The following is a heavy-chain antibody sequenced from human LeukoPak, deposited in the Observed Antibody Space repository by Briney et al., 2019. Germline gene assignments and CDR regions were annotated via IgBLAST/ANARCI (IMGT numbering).Heavy chain of an antibody. CDR2: IYSGGST. J-gene: IGHJ4*02. D-gene: IGHD4-17*01. CDR1: GFTVSSNY. CDR3: ARASTVPQYYFDY. V-gene: IGHV3-53*01. Sequence: GGSLRLSCAASGFTVSSNYMSWVRQAQGKGLEWVSVIYSGGSTYYADSVKGRFTIPRDNSKNTLYLQMNSLRAEDTAVYYCARASTVPQYYFDYWGQGTLVPVSS.